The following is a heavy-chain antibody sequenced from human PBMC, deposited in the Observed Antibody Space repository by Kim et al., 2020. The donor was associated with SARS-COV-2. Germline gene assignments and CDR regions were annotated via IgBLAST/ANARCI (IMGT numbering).Heavy chain of an antibody. CDR3: AKDYYDSSGSNAFDI. Sequence: GGSLRLSCAASGFTFDDYAMHWVRQAPGKGLEWVSGISWNSGSIGYADSVKGRFTISRDNAKNSLYLQMNSLRAEDTALYYCAKDYYDSSGSNAFDIWGQGTMVTVSS. CDR1: GFTFDDYA. D-gene: IGHD3-22*01. J-gene: IGHJ3*02. V-gene: IGHV3-9*01. CDR2: ISWNSGSI.